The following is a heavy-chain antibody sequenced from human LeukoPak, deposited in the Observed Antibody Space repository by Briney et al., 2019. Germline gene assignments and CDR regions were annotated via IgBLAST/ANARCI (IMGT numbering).Heavy chain of an antibody. CDR1: GGPISSYH. CDR3: ASSGYLSGDFQH. D-gene: IGHD3-22*01. CDR2: IYTSGST. J-gene: IGHJ1*01. V-gene: IGHV4-4*07. Sequence: PAETLSLTCTVSGGPISSYHWSWIRQPAGKGLEWIGRIYTSGSTNYNPSLKSRVTMSVDTSKNQFSLKLSSVTAADTAVYYCASSGYLSGDFQHWGQGTLVTVSS.